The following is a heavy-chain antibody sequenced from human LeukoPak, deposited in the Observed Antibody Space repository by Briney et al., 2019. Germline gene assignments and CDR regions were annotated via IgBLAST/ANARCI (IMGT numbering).Heavy chain of an antibody. Sequence: PSETLSLTCTVSGGSICTFYWSWIRQPPGKGLERIGYVYDSGTTNYNPSLKSRLSMSVDTSKNQFSLNLSSVTAADTGVYFCARVDYGTATNWFDPWGQGILVTVSS. CDR1: GGSICTFY. CDR3: ARVDYGTATNWFDP. D-gene: IGHD4/OR15-4a*01. J-gene: IGHJ5*02. CDR2: VYDSGTT. V-gene: IGHV4-59*01.